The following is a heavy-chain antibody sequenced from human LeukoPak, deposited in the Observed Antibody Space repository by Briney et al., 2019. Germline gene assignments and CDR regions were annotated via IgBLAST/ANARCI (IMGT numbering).Heavy chain of an antibody. Sequence: SETLSLTCGVSGGSMSDSYWRWLRQPPGKGLEWIGFVYDNGRTNYSGRTNYNPSLAGRVTMSMDTSKNQFSLKMSSVTAADTAVYFCARGHRYNNGYPYFDSWGQGTLVSVSS. J-gene: IGHJ4*02. CDR3: ARGHRYNNGYPYFDS. CDR1: GGSMSDSY. CDR2: VYDNGRTNYSGRT. D-gene: IGHD5-12*01. V-gene: IGHV4-59*01.